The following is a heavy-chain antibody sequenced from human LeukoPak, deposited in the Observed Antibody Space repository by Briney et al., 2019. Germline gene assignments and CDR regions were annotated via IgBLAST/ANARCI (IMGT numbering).Heavy chain of an antibody. CDR1: GFTVSSNY. Sequence: GGSLRLSCAASGFTVSSNYMSWVRQAPGKGLEWVANIKQDGSEKYYVDSVKGRFTISRDNAKNSLYLQMNSLRAEDTAVYYCARDLYYDSSGSHLGYWGQGTLVTVSS. V-gene: IGHV3-7*01. CDR2: IKQDGSEK. CDR3: ARDLYYDSSGSHLGY. D-gene: IGHD3-22*01. J-gene: IGHJ4*02.